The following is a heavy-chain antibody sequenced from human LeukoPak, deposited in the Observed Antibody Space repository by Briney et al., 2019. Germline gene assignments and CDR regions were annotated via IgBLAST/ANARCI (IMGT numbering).Heavy chain of an antibody. D-gene: IGHD2-15*01. CDR2: INHSGST. Sequence: SETLSLTCAVYGGSFSGYYWSWIRQPPGKGLEWIGEINHSGSTNYNPSLKSRVTISVDTSKNQFSLKLSSVTAADTAVYYCARRLLKVVRYFDLWGRGTLVTVSS. V-gene: IGHV4-34*01. CDR1: GGSFSGYY. CDR3: ARRLLKVVRYFDL. J-gene: IGHJ2*01.